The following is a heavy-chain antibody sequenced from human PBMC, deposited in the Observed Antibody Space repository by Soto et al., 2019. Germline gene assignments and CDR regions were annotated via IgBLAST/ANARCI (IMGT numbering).Heavy chain of an antibody. Sequence: EVQLVESGGGVVRPGGSLRLSCAASGFTFDDYGMSWVRQAPGKGLEWVSGINWNGGSTGYADSVKGRFTISRDNAKNALYLQMNSLRAEDTALYHGARAGYSGDYYYMDVWGKGTTVTVSS. D-gene: IGHD5-12*01. J-gene: IGHJ6*03. CDR2: INWNGGST. CDR3: ARAGYSGDYYYMDV. CDR1: GFTFDDYG. V-gene: IGHV3-20*01.